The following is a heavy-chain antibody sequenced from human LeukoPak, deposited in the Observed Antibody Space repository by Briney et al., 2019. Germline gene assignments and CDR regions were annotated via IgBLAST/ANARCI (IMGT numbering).Heavy chain of an antibody. CDR2: ISGSSNDI. Sequence: PGGSLRLSCAASGLTVSNNYMKWVRQAPGKGLEWVSSISGSSNDIYYADSVKGRFTISRDNAKNSLYLQMNSLRAEDTAVYYCATDYYCSGGSCYPPDWGQGTLVTVSS. CDR1: GLTVSNNY. J-gene: IGHJ4*02. D-gene: IGHD2-15*01. CDR3: ATDYYCSGGSCYPPD. V-gene: IGHV3-21*01.